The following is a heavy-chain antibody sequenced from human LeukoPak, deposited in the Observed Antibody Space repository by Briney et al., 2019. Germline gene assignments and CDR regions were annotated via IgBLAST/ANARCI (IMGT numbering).Heavy chain of an antibody. CDR1: GYTFTSYD. D-gene: IGHD3-10*01. CDR3: ARDYYGSGSSWGY. CDR2: MNPNSGAT. V-gene: IGHV1-8*01. Sequence: GASVTVSCMASGYTFTSYDINWVRQATGQGLEWMGWMNPNSGATGYAQQFQGRLTMTRNTSTSTAYMELSSVRSEATAAYYSARDYYGSGSSWGYWGPGTLVTVSS. J-gene: IGHJ4*02.